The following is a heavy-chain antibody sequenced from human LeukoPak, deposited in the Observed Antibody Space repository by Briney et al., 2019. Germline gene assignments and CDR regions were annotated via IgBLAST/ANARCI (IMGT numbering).Heavy chain of an antibody. J-gene: IGHJ1*01. CDR3: ARGKYDSSPFLQH. D-gene: IGHD3-22*01. CDR2: ISSSGSII. V-gene: IGHV3-11*01. CDR1: GFTFSDYY. Sequence: GGSLRLSCAASGFTFSDYYMSWIRQAPGKGLEWVSYISSSGSIIYYADSVKGRFTISRDNAKNSMYLHMNSLRAEDTAVYYCARGKYDSSPFLQHWGQGTLVTVSS.